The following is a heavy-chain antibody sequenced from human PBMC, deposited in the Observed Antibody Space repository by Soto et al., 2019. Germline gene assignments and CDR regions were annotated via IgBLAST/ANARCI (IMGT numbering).Heavy chain of an antibody. CDR3: ARGSMVRGPTPFDY. D-gene: IGHD3-10*01. Sequence: WETLSLTCNVSGGAIRSYYWNWIRQPPGKTLEWIGDVYYSGRANYNHYLKSRVTISVEMSRNQFSLKLNSVTAADTAVYYCARGSMVRGPTPFDYWGQGTLVT. J-gene: IGHJ4*02. CDR1: GGAIRSYY. V-gene: IGHV4-59*01. CDR2: VYYSGRA.